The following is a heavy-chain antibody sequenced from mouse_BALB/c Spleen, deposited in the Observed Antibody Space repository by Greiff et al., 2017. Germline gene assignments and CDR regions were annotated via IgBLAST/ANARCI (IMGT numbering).Heavy chain of an antibody. J-gene: IGHJ1*01. CDR3: AREWDGNYVSSYWYFDV. D-gene: IGHD2-1*01. Sequence: EVQLVESGPGLVKPSQSLSLTCSVTGYSITSGYYWNWIRQFPGNKLEWMGYISYDGSNNYNPSLKNRISITRDTSKNQFFLKLNSVTTEDTATYYCAREWDGNYVSSYWYFDVWGAGTTVTVSS. CDR1: GYSITSGYY. V-gene: IGHV3-6*02. CDR2: ISYDGSN.